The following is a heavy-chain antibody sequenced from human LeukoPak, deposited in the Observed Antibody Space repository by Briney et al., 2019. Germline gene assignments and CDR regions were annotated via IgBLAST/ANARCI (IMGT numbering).Heavy chain of an antibody. D-gene: IGHD3-10*01. V-gene: IGHV4-59*12. CDR1: GGSISSYY. CDR3: ARDFSGITMVRGVILPFDY. Sequence: SETLSLTCTVSGGSISSYYWSWIRQPPRKGLEWVGYIYYSGSTNYNPSLKSRVTISVDTSKNQFSLKLSSVTAADTTVYYCARDFSGITMVRGVILPFDYWGQGTLVTVSS. J-gene: IGHJ4*02. CDR2: IYYSGST.